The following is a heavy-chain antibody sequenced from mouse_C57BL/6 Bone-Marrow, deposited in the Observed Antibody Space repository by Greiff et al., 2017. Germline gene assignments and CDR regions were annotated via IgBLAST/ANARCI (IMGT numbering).Heavy chain of an antibody. CDR3: AGGFYREFAY. CDR2: IDPNSGGT. CDR1: GYTFTSSW. Sequence: QVQLQQPGAALVQPGASVKLPCKASGYTFTSSWMHWVKQRPGRGPEWIGRIDPNSGGTKYNEKFKSKATLTVDKSSRTAYMQLSSLTSEDSAVYYCAGGFYREFAYWGQGTLVTVSA. D-gene: IGHD2-12*01. J-gene: IGHJ3*01. V-gene: IGHV1-72*01.